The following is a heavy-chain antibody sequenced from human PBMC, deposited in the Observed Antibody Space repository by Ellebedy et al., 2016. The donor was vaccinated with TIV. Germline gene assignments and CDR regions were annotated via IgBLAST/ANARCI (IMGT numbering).Heavy chain of an antibody. D-gene: IGHD6-6*01. V-gene: IGHV4/OR15-8*01. CDR3: ARFDSNIAARPLDY. J-gene: IGHJ4*02. CDR2: VHLGGGT. CDR1: GFPFSGAG. Sequence: ESLKISCTISGFPFSGAGVHWVRQPPGKGLEWIGEVHLGGGTNYHPSLKSRVTISADKSNSQFSLKLNSVTAADTAVYYCARFDSNIAARPLDYWGQGTLVTVSS.